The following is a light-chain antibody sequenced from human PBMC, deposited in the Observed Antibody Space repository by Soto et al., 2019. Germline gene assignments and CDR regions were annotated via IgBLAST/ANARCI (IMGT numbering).Light chain of an antibody. CDR2: KAS. Sequence: DIQMTQSPSTLSASVGDRVTITCRASQSISTWLAWYQQKPGKAPNRLIYKASSLESGVPSRFSGSGSGTEFTLTISSMQPDDFATYYCQQYNSYSTFGQGTKVEIK. V-gene: IGKV1-5*03. J-gene: IGKJ1*01. CDR3: QQYNSYST. CDR1: QSISTW.